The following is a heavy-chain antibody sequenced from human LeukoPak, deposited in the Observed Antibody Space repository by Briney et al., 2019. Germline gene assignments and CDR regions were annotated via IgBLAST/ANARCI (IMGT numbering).Heavy chain of an antibody. CDR1: GYIFTSYY. D-gene: IGHD2-21*01. CDR2: INPSGGST. V-gene: IGHV1-46*01. J-gene: IGHJ4*02. Sequence: GASVKVSCKASGYIFTSYYMHWVRQAPGQGLEWMGIINPSGGSTSYAQKFQGRVTMTRDTSTSTVYMELSSLRSEDTAVYYCARAAVGGDCYDYWGQGTLVTVSS. CDR3: ARAAVGGDCYDY.